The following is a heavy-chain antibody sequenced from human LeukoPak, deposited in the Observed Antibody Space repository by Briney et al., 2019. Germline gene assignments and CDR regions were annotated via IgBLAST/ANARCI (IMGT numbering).Heavy chain of an antibody. CDR3: ARFPEGSSTWSIDF. CDR2: ISRSSGYV. D-gene: IGHD6-13*01. V-gene: IGHV3-21*01. J-gene: IGHJ4*02. Sequence: GGSLRLSCAASGFTLSSCSMNWVRQAPGKGLEWVSSISRSSGYVFYADSMKGRFTVSGDNSKNSLYLQMNTLRAEDTAVYYCARFPEGSSTWSIDFWGQGTLVTVSS. CDR1: GFTLSSCS.